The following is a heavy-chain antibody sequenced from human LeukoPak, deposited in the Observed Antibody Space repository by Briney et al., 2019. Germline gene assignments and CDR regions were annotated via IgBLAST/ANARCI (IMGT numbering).Heavy chain of an antibody. CDR3: APGGPGYYFDY. Sequence: GGSLRLSCAASGFTFSSYAMRWVRQAPGKGLQWVSTISSSGASTDYADSVKGRFTISRDNSKNTLYLQMNSLRAEDTAVYYCAPGGPGYYFDYWGQGTLVTVSS. CDR1: GFTFSSYA. V-gene: IGHV3-23*01. CDR2: ISSSGAST. J-gene: IGHJ4*02.